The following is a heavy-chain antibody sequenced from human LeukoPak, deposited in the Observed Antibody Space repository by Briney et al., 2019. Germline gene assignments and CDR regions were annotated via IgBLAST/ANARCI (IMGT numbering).Heavy chain of an antibody. V-gene: IGHV3-74*01. D-gene: IGHD2-2*01. J-gene: IGHJ4*02. CDR2: IRGDGSST. CDR1: GFTFSNYW. Sequence: PGGSLRLSCAASGFTFSNYWMHWVRQVPGKGLEWVSRIRGDGSSTIYADSVKGRFTISRDNGKNTLYLQMNSLRDEDTAVYYCARSHAPYSSSWLFAYYFDYWGQGTLVTVAS. CDR3: ARSHAPYSSSWLFAYYFDY.